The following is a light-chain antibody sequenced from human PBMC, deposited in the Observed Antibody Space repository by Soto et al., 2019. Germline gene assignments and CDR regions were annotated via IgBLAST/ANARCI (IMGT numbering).Light chain of an antibody. J-gene: IGLJ1*01. CDR1: SSDVGGYNY. CDR3: CSYAGSSWV. Sequence: QSVLTQPRSVSGSPGQSVTISCTGTSSDVGGYNYVSWYQQHPGKAPKLMIYDVSKRPSGVPDRFSGSKSGNTASLTISGLQAEEEADYYCCSYAGSSWVFGTGTKVTVL. CDR2: DVS. V-gene: IGLV2-11*01.